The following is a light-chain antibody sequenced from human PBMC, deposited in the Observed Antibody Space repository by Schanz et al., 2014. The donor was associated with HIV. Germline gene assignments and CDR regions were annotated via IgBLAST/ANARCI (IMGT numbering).Light chain of an antibody. CDR3: SSYTSSSTLG. CDR1: SSDIGNSNL. Sequence: QSALTQPPSASGSPGQSVTITCTGTSSDIGNSNLVSWYQQHPGKAPKLIIHDVSTRPSAVPDRFSGSKSGNTASLTVSGLQAEDEADDYCSSYTSSSTLGFGGGTKLTVL. CDR2: DVS. V-gene: IGLV2-8*01. J-gene: IGLJ3*02.